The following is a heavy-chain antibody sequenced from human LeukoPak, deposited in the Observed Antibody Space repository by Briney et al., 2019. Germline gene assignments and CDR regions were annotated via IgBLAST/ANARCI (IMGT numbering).Heavy chain of an antibody. Sequence: GGSLRLSCAAPGFTFSSYWMSWVRQAPGKGLEWVANIKQDGSEKYYVDSVKGRFTISRDNAKNSLYLQMNSLRAEDTAVYYCARKQWLVRGYFDYWGQGTLVTVSS. J-gene: IGHJ4*02. CDR3: ARKQWLVRGYFDY. D-gene: IGHD6-19*01. V-gene: IGHV3-7*01. CDR1: GFTFSSYW. CDR2: IKQDGSEK.